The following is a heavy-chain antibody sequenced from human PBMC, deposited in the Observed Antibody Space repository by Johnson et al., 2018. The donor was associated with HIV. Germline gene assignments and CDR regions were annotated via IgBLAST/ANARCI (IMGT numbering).Heavy chain of an antibody. J-gene: IGHJ3*02. CDR1: GFSFSNYW. Sequence: VQLVESGGGLVQPGGSLRLSCAVSGFSFSNYWMEWVRQAPGKGLVWVSRIKTDGSSTSYADSVKGRFTISRDNAKNNLYLEMKSLRVDDTAVYYCVRVSTMIVVAGNDAFDIWGQGTMVTVSS. CDR2: IKTDGSST. CDR3: VRVSTMIVVAGNDAFDI. V-gene: IGHV3-74*01. D-gene: IGHD3-22*01.